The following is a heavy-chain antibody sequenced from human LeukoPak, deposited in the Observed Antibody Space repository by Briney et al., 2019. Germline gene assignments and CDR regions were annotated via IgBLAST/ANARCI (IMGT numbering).Heavy chain of an antibody. V-gene: IGHV4-39*01. CDR1: GGSISSSSYY. CDR3: ARLESSCGGGSCYSDLSYYYGMDV. J-gene: IGHJ6*02. CDR2: IYYSESP. Sequence: SETLSLTCTVSGGSISSSSYYWGWIRQPPGKGLEWIGSIYYSESPSYNPSLKSRVTISIDTSKNQFSLKLSSVTAADTAVYYCARLESSCGGGSCYSDLSYYYGMDVWGQGSTVIVSS. D-gene: IGHD2-15*01.